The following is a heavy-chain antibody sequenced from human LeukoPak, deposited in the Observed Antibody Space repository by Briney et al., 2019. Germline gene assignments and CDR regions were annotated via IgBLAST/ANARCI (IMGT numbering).Heavy chain of an antibody. CDR1: GFIFSSYS. CDR3: ARLVISYYYMDV. D-gene: IGHD3-22*01. CDR2: ISSGSKYI. Sequence: GGSLRLSCAASGFIFSSYSMNWVRPSPAKGREWGSSISSGSKYIDSADSVKVRFTIPRDNDRNSLYLHMDSLGVEDTAVYYCARLVISYYYMDVWGKGTTVTVSS. J-gene: IGHJ6*03. V-gene: IGHV3-21*01.